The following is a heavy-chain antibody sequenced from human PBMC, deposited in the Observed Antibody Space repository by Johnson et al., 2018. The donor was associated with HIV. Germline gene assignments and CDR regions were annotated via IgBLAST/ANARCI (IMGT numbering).Heavy chain of an antibody. CDR3: ARDLVVVVAASKGNAFDF. CDR1: GFTFSGYG. Sequence: QVQLVESGGGEVQPGRSLRLSCAASGFTFSGYGMHWVRQAPGKGLEWVAVIWYDGSNKYYADSVKGRFTISRDNSKNTLYLQMNSLRAEDTALYYCARDLVVVVAASKGNAFDFWGQGTMVTVSS. CDR2: IWYDGSNK. D-gene: IGHD2-15*01. V-gene: IGHV3-33*08. J-gene: IGHJ3*01.